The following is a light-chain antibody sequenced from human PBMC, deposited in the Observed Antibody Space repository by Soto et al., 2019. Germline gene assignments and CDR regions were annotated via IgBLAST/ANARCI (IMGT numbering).Light chain of an antibody. CDR1: QSISSSS. CDR2: GDF. J-gene: IGKJ5*01. CDR3: QQYGNSPIT. V-gene: IGKV3-20*01. Sequence: EIVLTQSPGTLSLSLGERATLSCRASQSISSSSLAWYQQKPGQAPRLLIYGDFTRATGIPDRFSGSGSGTDFTLTISSLEPEDYGVYHCQQYGNSPITFGQGTRLEIK.